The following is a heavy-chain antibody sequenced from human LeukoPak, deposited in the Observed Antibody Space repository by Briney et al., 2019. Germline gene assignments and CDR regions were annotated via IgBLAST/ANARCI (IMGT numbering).Heavy chain of an antibody. V-gene: IGHV1-46*01. CDR1: GYTFTSYY. CDR2: INPSGGST. Sequence: ASVKVSCKASGYTFTSYYMHWVRQAPGQGLEWMGIINPSGGSTSYAQKLQGRVTMTTDTSTSTAYMELRSLRSDDTAVYYCARIAAAGRDYFDYWGQGTLVTVSS. CDR3: ARIAAAGRDYFDY. D-gene: IGHD6-13*01. J-gene: IGHJ4*02.